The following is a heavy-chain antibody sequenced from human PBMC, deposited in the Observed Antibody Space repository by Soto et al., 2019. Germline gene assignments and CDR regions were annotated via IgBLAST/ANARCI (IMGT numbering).Heavy chain of an antibody. V-gene: IGHV1-46*01. CDR2: INPSGGST. CDR3: ARGVGATTPLVAFDI. CDR1: GYTFTSYY. J-gene: IGHJ3*02. D-gene: IGHD1-26*01. Sequence: QVQLVQSGAEVKKPGASVKVSYKASGYTFTSYYMHWVRQAPGQGLEWMGIINPSGGSTSYGQKFQGRVTMTRDTSTSTVYMELSSLRSEDTAVYYCARGVGATTPLVAFDIWGQGTMVTVSS.